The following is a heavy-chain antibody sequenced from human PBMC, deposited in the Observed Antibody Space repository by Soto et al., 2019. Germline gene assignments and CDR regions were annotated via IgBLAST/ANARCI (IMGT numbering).Heavy chain of an antibody. Sequence: ASVKVSCKTSGYTFTNFGISWVRQAPGQGLEWMGWITTDKGKTTYAQKFQGRVTMTTDTSTSTAYMELRSLRSDDTAVYYCARDLSIAVAGDWFDPWGQGTLVTVSS. CDR3: ARDLSIAVAGDWFDP. CDR2: ITTDKGKT. CDR1: GYTFTNFG. J-gene: IGHJ5*02. D-gene: IGHD6-19*01. V-gene: IGHV1-18*04.